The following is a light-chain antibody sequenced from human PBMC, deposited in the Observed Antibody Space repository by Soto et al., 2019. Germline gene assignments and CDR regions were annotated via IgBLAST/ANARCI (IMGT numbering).Light chain of an antibody. J-gene: IGLJ1*01. CDR1: SSDVGGYNY. CDR2: DVS. V-gene: IGLV2-11*01. Sequence: QSALTQPRSVSGSPGQSVTISCTGTSSDVGGYNYVSWYQQHPGKAPKLMIYDVSKRPSGVPDRFSGSKSGNTASLTISGLQAEDEADSYCCSYAGSSYVFGTGTKLTVL. CDR3: CSYAGSSYV.